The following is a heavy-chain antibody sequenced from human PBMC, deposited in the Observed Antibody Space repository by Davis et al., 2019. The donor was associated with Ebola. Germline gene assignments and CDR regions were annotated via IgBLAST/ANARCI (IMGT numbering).Heavy chain of an antibody. V-gene: IGHV1-46*01. Sequence: AASVKVSCKASGYTFTSYYMHWVRQAPGQGLEWMGIINPSGGSTSYAQKFQGRVTMTRDTSTSTVYMELSSLRSEDTAMYYCARGGSPEWLLDYYYYGMDVWGQGTTVTVSS. D-gene: IGHD3-3*01. CDR2: INPSGGST. CDR1: GYTFTSYY. J-gene: IGHJ6*02. CDR3: ARGGSPEWLLDYYYYGMDV.